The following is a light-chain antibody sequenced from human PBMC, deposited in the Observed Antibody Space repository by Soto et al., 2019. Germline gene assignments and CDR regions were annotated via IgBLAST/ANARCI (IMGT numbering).Light chain of an antibody. J-gene: IGKJ1*01. Sequence: VMTQSPLSLPVTPGEPASISCRSSQSLLHSNGYNYLHWYLQKPGQSPQLLIYLGTNRDPGVTDRLSGSGSGTDFTLRISEVEAEDVGVYYCLQPRRTPWKFGQGTQVEIK. V-gene: IGKV2-28*01. CDR1: QSLLHSNGYNY. CDR2: LGT. CDR3: LQPRRTPWK.